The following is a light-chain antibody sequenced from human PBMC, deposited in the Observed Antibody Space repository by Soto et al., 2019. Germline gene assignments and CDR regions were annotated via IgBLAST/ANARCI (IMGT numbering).Light chain of an antibody. J-gene: IGKJ2*01. CDR2: AAS. CDR3: QQSYSTLTYT. CDR1: QSISSY. Sequence: DIQMTQSPSSLSASVGDRVTITCRASQSISSYLNWYQQKPGKAPKLLIYAASSLQSGVPSRFSGSGSGTAFTHTISTLQPEDFATYYCQQSYSTLTYTFGQGTKLEIK. V-gene: IGKV1-39*01.